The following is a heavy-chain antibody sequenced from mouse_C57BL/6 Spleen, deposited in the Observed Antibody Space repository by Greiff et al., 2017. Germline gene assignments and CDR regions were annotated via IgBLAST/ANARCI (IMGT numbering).Heavy chain of an antibody. D-gene: IGHD1-1*01. J-gene: IGHJ2*01. CDR1: GFTFSDAW. V-gene: IGHV6-6*01. Sequence: EVKLEESGGGLVQPGGSMKLSCAASGFTFSDAWMDWVRQSPEKGLAWVAEIRNKSNNHATYYAESVKGRFTSSRDDSKSSVYLQMNSLRAADTGIDYCTRGITTVVAPFDYWGQGTTLTVSS. CDR2: IRNKSNNHAT. CDR3: TRGITTVVAPFDY.